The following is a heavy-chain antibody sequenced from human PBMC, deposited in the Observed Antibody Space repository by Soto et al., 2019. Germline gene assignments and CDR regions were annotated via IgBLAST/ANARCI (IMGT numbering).Heavy chain of an antibody. CDR3: ARDGSDRGGYDFRIVHGMDV. D-gene: IGHD5-12*01. V-gene: IGHV3-23*01. CDR1: ACTLSSYA. J-gene: IGHJ6*02. Sequence: PGGSLRLSCAASACTLSSYAISWVRQAPGKGLEWVSIVSGSSGSTYYADSVKGRFTISRDNAKNSLYLQMNSLRAEDTAVYYCARDGSDRGGYDFRIVHGMDVWGQGTTVTVSS. CDR2: VSGSSGST.